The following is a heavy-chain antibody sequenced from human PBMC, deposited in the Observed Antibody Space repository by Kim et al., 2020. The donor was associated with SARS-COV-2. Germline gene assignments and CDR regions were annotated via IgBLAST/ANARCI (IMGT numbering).Heavy chain of an antibody. V-gene: IGHV3-64D*06. CDR3: VKGIVVAYGMDV. D-gene: IGHD2-2*01. J-gene: IGHJ6*02. Sequence: YAYSVKGIVIISRDNSKNTLYLQMSSLRAEDTDVYYCVKGIVVAYGMDVWGQGTTVTVSS.